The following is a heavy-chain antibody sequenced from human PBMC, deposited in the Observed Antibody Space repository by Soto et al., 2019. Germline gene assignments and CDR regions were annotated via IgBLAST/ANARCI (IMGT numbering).Heavy chain of an antibody. V-gene: IGHV1-69*13. CDR2: IIPIFGTA. CDR3: ARDWGIAARPAWFDP. J-gene: IGHJ5*02. Sequence: SVKVSFKASGGTFSSYAISWVRQAPGQGLEWMGGIIPIFGTANYAQKFQGRVTITADESTSTAYMELSSLRSEDTAVYYCARDWGIAARPAWFDPWGQGTLVTVSS. CDR1: GGTFSSYA. D-gene: IGHD6-6*01.